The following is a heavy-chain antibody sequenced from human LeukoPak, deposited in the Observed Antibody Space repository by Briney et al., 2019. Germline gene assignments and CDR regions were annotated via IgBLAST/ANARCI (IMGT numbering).Heavy chain of an antibody. CDR3: ARSGGSGDNNWFDP. V-gene: IGHV1-69*04. D-gene: IGHD3-10*01. Sequence: SVKVSCKASGGTFSSYAINWVRQAPGQGLQWMGRIIPILGITNYAQRLQGRVTISADKSTSTAYMELSSLRSEDTALYYCARSGGSGDNNWFDPWGQGTLVTVSS. J-gene: IGHJ5*02. CDR1: GGTFSSYA. CDR2: IIPILGIT.